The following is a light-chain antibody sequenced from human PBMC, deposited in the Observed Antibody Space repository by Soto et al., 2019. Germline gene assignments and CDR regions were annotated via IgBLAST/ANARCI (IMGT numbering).Light chain of an antibody. Sequence: EIVLTQSPATLSLSPGDRATLSCRASQSVDWYVAWYQQKPGQAPRRLIYDAFTMATGIPDRFSGSGSGTDFTLTISSLEPEDFAIYYCQERSNWPPITFGPGTKVDIK. CDR3: QERSNWPPIT. CDR1: QSVDWY. CDR2: DAF. J-gene: IGKJ3*01. V-gene: IGKV3-11*01.